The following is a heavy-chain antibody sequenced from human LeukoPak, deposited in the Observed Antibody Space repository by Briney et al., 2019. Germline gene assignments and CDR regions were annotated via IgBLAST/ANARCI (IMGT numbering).Heavy chain of an antibody. CDR3: ARDVEEYSSSWGDNWFDP. CDR1: GYTFTGYY. D-gene: IGHD6-6*01. J-gene: IGHJ5*02. Sequence: ASVKASCKASGYTFTGYYMHWVRQAPGQGLEWMGWINPNSGGTNYAQKFQGRVTMTRDTSISTAYMELSRLRSDDTAVYYCARDVEEYSSSWGDNWFDPWGQGTLVTVSS. CDR2: INPNSGGT. V-gene: IGHV1-2*02.